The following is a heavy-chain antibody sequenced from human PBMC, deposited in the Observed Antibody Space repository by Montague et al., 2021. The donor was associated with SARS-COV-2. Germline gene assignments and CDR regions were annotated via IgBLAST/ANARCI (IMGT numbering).Heavy chain of an antibody. CDR3: ARLGLGGYDILTGYYQSGMDV. J-gene: IGHJ6*02. D-gene: IGHD3-9*01. V-gene: IGHV4-59*08. Sequence: SETLSLTCTVSGGSISSYSWSWIRQPPGKGLEWIGSIFYSGSTSYNPSPKSRVTISVDTSRKQFSLKLSSVTAADTAVYYCARLGLGGYDILTGYYQSGMDVWGQGTTVTVSS. CDR2: IFYSGST. CDR1: GGSISSYS.